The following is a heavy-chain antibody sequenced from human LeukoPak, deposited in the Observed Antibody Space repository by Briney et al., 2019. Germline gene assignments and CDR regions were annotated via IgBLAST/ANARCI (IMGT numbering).Heavy chain of an antibody. CDR1: GGSISSYY. CDR2: IYYSGST. J-gene: IGHJ4*02. CDR3: ARLYGRDGYNFFDY. Sequence: SETLSLTCTVSGGSISSYYWSWIRQPPGKGLGWIGYIYYSGSTNYKPSLKSLVTISVDTSKNQFSLKLSSVTPADTAVYYCARLYGRDGYNFFDYWGQGTLVTVSS. V-gene: IGHV4-59*01. D-gene: IGHD5-24*01.